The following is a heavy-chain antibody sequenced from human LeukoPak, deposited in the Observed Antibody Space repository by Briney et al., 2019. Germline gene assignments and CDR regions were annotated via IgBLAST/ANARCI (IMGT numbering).Heavy chain of an antibody. CDR2: ISPYSGNT. D-gene: IGHD6-13*01. CDR1: GYTFTNYG. Sequence: GASVKVSCKTSGYTFTNYGITWVRQAPGQGLEWMGWISPYSGNTNYAQNLQGRVTMTTDTPTSTAYMELRSLRSDDTAVYYCARDGSIAAAGEVDYWGQGTLVTVSS. J-gene: IGHJ4*02. CDR3: ARDGSIAAAGEVDY. V-gene: IGHV1-18*04.